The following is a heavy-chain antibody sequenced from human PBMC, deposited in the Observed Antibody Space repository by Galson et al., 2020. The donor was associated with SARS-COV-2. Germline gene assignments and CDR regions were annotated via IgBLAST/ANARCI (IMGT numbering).Heavy chain of an antibody. D-gene: IGHD1-26*01. Sequence: ASETLSLTCAVSGGSISSSNWWSWVRQPPGKGLEWSGEIYHSGSTNYNPSLKSRVTISVDKSKNQFSLKLSSVTAADTAVYYCARGPLVGANNWFAPWGQGTLVTVSS. CDR3: ARGPLVGANNWFAP. CDR1: GGSISSSNW. J-gene: IGHJ5*02. CDR2: IYHSGST. V-gene: IGHV4-4*02.